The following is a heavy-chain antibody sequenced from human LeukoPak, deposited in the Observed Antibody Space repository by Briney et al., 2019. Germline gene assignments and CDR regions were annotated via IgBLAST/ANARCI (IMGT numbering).Heavy chain of an antibody. CDR1: GGSFSGYY. D-gene: IGHD2-21*01. CDR2: IYYSGST. V-gene: IGHV4-59*01. Sequence: SETLSLTCAVYGGSFSGYYWSWIRQPPGKGLEWIGYIYYSGSTNYNPSLKSRVTISVDTSKNQFSLKLSSVTAADTAVYYCARSYGGHFDYWGQGTLVTASS. CDR3: ARSYGGHFDY. J-gene: IGHJ4*02.